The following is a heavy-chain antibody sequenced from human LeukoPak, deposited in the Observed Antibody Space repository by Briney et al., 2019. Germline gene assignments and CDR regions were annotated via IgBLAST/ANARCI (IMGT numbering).Heavy chain of an antibody. CDR3: AREGVGATADAFDI. CDR2: IIPIFGTA. CDR1: GGTFSSYA. Sequence: ASVKVSCKASGGTFSSYAISWVRQAPGQGLEWMGGIIPIFGTANYAQKFQGRVTITADESTSTAYMKLSSLRSEDTAVYYWAREGVGATADAFDIWGQGTMVTVSS. J-gene: IGHJ3*02. V-gene: IGHV1-69*13. D-gene: IGHD1-26*01.